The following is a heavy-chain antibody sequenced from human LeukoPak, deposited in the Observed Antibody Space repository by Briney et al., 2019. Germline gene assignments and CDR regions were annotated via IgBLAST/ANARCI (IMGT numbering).Heavy chain of an antibody. CDR1: GYTFTSYG. V-gene: IGHV1-18*01. Sequence: GASVKVSCKASGYTFTSYGISWVRQAPGQGLECMGWISAYNGNTNYAQKLQGRVTMTTDISTSTAYMEMRSLRSDDTAVYYCARGGSSQLLTYYYYYYMDVWGKGTTVTVSS. CDR3: ARGGSSQLLTYYYYYYMDV. J-gene: IGHJ6*03. CDR2: ISAYNGNT. D-gene: IGHD2-2*01.